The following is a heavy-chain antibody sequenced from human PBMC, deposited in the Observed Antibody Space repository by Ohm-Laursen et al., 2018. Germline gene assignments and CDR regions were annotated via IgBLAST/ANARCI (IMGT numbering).Heavy chain of an antibody. CDR1: GESINTYF. D-gene: IGHD1-26*01. V-gene: IGHV4-59*08. CDR2: IHYSGTT. CDR3: AGNRLGSSFDN. Sequence: SDTLSLTWAVSGESINTYFWSWIRQPPGKGLEYISWIHYSGTTNYNPSLRSRVTISVDTSKNQISPRVRSVTAADTAVYYCAGNRLGSSFDNWGQGTVVTVSP. J-gene: IGHJ4*02.